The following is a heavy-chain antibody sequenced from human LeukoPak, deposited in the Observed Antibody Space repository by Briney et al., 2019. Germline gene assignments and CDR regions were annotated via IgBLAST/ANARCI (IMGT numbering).Heavy chain of an antibody. CDR3: ARQFDGSHPNAFDI. Sequence: GGSLRLSCTASGFTFSDYAMSWVRQAPGKRLEWVAVTWYDGSYKYYGDSVKGRFTISRDNSKNTLYLQMASLRVEDTAVYYCARQFDGSHPNAFDIWGQGTMVTVSS. J-gene: IGHJ3*02. D-gene: IGHD1-26*01. V-gene: IGHV3-33*08. CDR2: TWYDGSYK. CDR1: GFTFSDYA.